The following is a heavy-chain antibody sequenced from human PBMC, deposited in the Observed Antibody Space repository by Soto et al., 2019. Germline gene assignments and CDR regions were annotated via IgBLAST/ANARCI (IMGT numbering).Heavy chain of an antibody. CDR1: GYTFTSYY. CDR3: ARECYDSSGYYYLSYYYGMDV. CDR2: TNPSGGST. D-gene: IGHD3-22*01. Sequence: GASVKVSCKASGYTFTSYYMHWVRQAPGQGLEWMGITNPSGGSTSYAQKFQGRVTMTRDTSTSTVYMELSSLRSEDTAVYYCARECYDSSGYYYLSYYYGMDVWGQGTTVTVSS. V-gene: IGHV1-46*01. J-gene: IGHJ6*02.